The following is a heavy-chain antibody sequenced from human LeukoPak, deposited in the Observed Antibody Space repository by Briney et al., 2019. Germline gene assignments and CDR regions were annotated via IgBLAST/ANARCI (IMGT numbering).Heavy chain of an antibody. J-gene: IGHJ6*03. CDR2: SSWNSGSI. Sequence: GGSLRLSCAASGFTFDDYAMHWVRHAPGKGLEWVSGSSWNSGSIGYADSVNGRFTISRDNSKNTLYLQMNSLRAEDTAVYYCADSSGLYYYYMDVWGKGTTVTVSS. V-gene: IGHV3-9*01. CDR3: ADSSGLYYYYMDV. CDR1: GFTFDDYA. D-gene: IGHD6-19*01.